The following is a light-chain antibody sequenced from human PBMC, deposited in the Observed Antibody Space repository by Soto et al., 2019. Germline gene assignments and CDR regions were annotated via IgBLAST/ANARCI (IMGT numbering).Light chain of an antibody. CDR1: QSISSY. J-gene: IGKJ5*01. CDR3: QQYDNFPRAIN. V-gene: IGKV1-39*01. CDR2: AAS. Sequence: DIQMTQSPSSLCASVGDRVTIACRASQSISSYLNWYQQKPGKAPKLLIHAASSLQSGVPSRFSGSGSGTDFTLTISSLQPEDIATYYCQQYDNFPRAINFGQGTRLEIK.